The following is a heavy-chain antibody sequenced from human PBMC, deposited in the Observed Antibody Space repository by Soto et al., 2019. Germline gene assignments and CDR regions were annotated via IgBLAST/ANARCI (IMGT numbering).Heavy chain of an antibody. V-gene: IGHV5-10-1*01. CDR1: GYSFTIYW. CDR2: IDPSDSYT. Sequence: PGESLKMSCDGSGYSFTIYWISWVVQMPGKGLEWMGRIDPSDSYTNYSPSFQGHVTISADKSISTAYLQWSSLKASDTAMYYCARHPCSSTSCYTPVAWFDPWGQGTLVTVSS. CDR3: ARHPCSSTSCYTPVAWFDP. D-gene: IGHD2-2*02. J-gene: IGHJ5*02.